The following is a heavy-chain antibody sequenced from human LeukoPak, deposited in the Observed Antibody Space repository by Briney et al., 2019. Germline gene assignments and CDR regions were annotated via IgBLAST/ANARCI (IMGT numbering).Heavy chain of an antibody. CDR1: GYTFTSYG. V-gene: IGHV1-18*01. Sequence: ASVKVSCKASGYTFTSYGISWVRQVPGQGLEWMGWISAYNGNTNYAQNLQGRVTMTTDTSTRTAYMDLRSLRSDDTAVYYCARDLIVGATLAGGHDAFDIWGQGTMVTVSS. D-gene: IGHD1-26*01. J-gene: IGHJ3*02. CDR2: ISAYNGNT. CDR3: ARDLIVGATLAGGHDAFDI.